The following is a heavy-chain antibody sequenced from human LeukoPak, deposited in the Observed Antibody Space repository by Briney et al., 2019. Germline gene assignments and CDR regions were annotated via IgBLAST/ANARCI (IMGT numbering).Heavy chain of an antibody. D-gene: IGHD3-3*01. CDR3: EKGHLVSPKFLEWFSFHQ. V-gene: IGHV1-69*05. CDR1: GGTFTIYA. CDR2: IIPIFGTA. J-gene: IGHJ1*01. Sequence: SVRVSSKASGGTFTIYAISWVPQAPRQRLERMGGIIPIFGTANYPQKFQGRYTITTDESTSTCYFERSSVRSEDTPVYYVEKGHLVSPKFLEWFSFHQWGQGPVLPLS.